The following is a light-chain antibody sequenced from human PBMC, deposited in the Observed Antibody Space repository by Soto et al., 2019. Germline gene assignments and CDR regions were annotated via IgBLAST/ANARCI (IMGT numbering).Light chain of an antibody. CDR2: GAS. V-gene: IGKV3-20*01. Sequence: EIVLTQSPGTLSLSPGERATLSCRASQSVSSNYLAWYQQKPGQAPRLLIFGASNRATGIPARFRGSGSGTDFTLTITGLEHEDFAVYFCLRYSSSQGTFGQGTKVDIK. J-gene: IGKJ1*01. CDR3: LRYSSSQGT. CDR1: QSVSSNY.